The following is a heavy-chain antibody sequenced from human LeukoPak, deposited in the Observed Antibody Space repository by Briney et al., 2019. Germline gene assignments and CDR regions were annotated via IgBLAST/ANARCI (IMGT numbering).Heavy chain of an antibody. V-gene: IGHV4-34*01. J-gene: IGHJ5*02. CDR3: ARGRYYYGSGSYVRFDP. Sequence: SETLSLTCAVYGGSFSGYYWSWIRQPPGKGLEWIGEINHSGSTNHNPSLKSRVTISVDTSKNQFSLKLSSVTAADTAVYYCARGRYYYGSGSYVRFDPWGQGTLVTVSS. CDR1: GGSFSGYY. CDR2: INHSGST. D-gene: IGHD3-10*01.